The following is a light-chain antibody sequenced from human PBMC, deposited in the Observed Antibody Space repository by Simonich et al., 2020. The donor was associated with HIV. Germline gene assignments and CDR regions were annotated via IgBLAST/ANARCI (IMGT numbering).Light chain of an antibody. Sequence: DIQLTQSPSTLSASVGDRVTIACRASQSIVSWLAWYQQKPGKAPKLLIYKASTLKSGVPSRFSGSGSGTEFTLTISSLQPDDFATYYCQQYYSTPPTFGQGTKVEIK. V-gene: IGKV1-5*03. CDR2: KAS. CDR1: QSIVSW. CDR3: QQYYSTPPT. J-gene: IGKJ1*01.